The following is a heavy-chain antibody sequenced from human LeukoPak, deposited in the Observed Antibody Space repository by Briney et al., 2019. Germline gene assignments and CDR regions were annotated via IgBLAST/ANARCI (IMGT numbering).Heavy chain of an antibody. D-gene: IGHD2-21*01. Sequence: SVKVSCKASGGTFSSYAISWVRQAPGQGLEWMGGIIPIFGTANYAQKFQGRVTITADESTSTAYMELSSLRSEDTAVYYCARGDPTVFPRDYWGQGTLVTVSS. V-gene: IGHV1-69*13. J-gene: IGHJ4*02. CDR3: ARGDPTVFPRDY. CDR1: GGTFSSYA. CDR2: IIPIFGTA.